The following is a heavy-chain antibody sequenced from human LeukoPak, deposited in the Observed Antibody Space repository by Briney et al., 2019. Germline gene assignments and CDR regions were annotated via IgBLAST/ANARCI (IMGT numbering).Heavy chain of an antibody. D-gene: IGHD6-6*01. CDR1: GGSISTYY. CDR3: ARGGAARLHFQN. Sequence: PETLSLTCTVSGGSISTYYWNWIRQPPGKGLEWIGYIYHSGSTNYNPSLQSRVTISVDTSKNQFSLNLNSVTAADTAVCYCARGGAARLHFQNWGQGTLVTVSS. V-gene: IGHV4-59*01. J-gene: IGHJ1*01. CDR2: IYHSGST.